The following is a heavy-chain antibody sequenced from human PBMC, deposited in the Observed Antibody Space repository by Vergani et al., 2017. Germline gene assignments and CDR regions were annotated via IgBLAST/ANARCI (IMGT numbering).Heavy chain of an antibody. CDR1: GYTFTGYY. Sequence: QVQLVQSGAEVKKPGASVKVSCKASGYTFTGYYMHWVRQAPGQGLEWMGWINPNSGGTNYAQKFQGRVTRTRDTSISTAYMELSRLRSDDTAVYYCARDQSLAGNLSSWFDAWDGGTLVTVSS. CDR2: INPNSGGT. CDR3: ARDQSLAGNLSSWFDA. J-gene: IGHJ5*02. D-gene: IGHD1-1*01. V-gene: IGHV1-2*02.